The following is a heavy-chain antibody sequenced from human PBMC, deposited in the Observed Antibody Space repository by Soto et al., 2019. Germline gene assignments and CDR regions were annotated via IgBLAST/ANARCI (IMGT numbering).Heavy chain of an antibody. J-gene: IGHJ4*02. CDR1: GFTFSSYA. D-gene: IGHD3-22*01. Sequence: GGSLRLSCAASGFTFSSYAMSWVRQAPGKGLEWVSAISGSGGSTYYADSVKGRFTISRDNSKNTLYLQMNSLRAEDTAVYYCAKDLTHHLYYYDSSGYQFWWGQGTLVPVSS. CDR3: AKDLTHHLYYYDSSGYQFW. V-gene: IGHV3-23*01. CDR2: ISGSGGST.